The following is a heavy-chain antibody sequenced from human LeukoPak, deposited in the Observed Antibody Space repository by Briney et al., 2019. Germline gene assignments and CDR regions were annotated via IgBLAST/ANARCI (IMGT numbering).Heavy chain of an antibody. Sequence: GGSLRLSCAASGFTFSDYYMSWIRQAPGKGLEWVSYISSSGSTIYYADSVKGRFTISRDNAKNSLHLQMNSLRAEDTAVYYCARGLLLRTERQAFDIWGQGTMVTVSS. CDR3: ARGLLLRTERQAFDI. J-gene: IGHJ3*02. CDR1: GFTFSDYY. V-gene: IGHV3-11*01. D-gene: IGHD3-10*01. CDR2: ISSSGSTI.